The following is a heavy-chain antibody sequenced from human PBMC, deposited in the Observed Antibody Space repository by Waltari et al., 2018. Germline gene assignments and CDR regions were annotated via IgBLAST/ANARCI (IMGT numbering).Heavy chain of an antibody. Sequence: QVQLQESGPGRVKPSETLSLTCDGSGYSINRSYYWCWIRQYPGKGLEWIATIYHGGDTFYNPSLKSRVTISMDTSKNQFSLKLNSVTAADTAVYYCSRQVLGYCTSAACRRLESWGQGTLVTVSS. CDR1: GYSINRSYY. CDR2: IYHGGDT. V-gene: IGHV4-38-2*01. CDR3: SRQVLGYCTSAACRRLES. J-gene: IGHJ4*02. D-gene: IGHD2-2*03.